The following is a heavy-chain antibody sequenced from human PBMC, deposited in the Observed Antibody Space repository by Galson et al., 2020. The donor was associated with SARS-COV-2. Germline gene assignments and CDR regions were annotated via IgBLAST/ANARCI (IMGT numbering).Heavy chain of an antibody. V-gene: IGHV4-34*01. D-gene: IGHD2-2*01. CDR1: GGSFKNYY. Sequence: SETLPLTCAVYGGSFKNYYWTWIRQSPGKGLQWIGEINHRGSTNYDPSLQGRVAMSVDTSKNQFSLRLSSVTAADTAVYYCVRGAEERRIIVVVPYYYTYMDVWGGGTAVTVSS. J-gene: IGHJ6*03. CDR3: VRGAEERRIIVVVPYYYTYMDV. CDR2: INHRGST.